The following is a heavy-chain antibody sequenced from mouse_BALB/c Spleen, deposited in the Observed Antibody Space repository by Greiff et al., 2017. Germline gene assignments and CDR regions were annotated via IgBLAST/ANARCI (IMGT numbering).Heavy chain of an antibody. Sequence: VHVKQSGAELVKPGASVKLSCTASGFHIKDTYMHWVKQRPEQGLEWIGRIDPANGNTKYDPKFQGKATITADTSSNTAYLHLSSLTSEDTAVYYCASRGGDYWGQGTSVTVSS. V-gene: IGHV14-3*02. CDR2: IDPANGNT. J-gene: IGHJ4*01. CDR1: GFHIKDTY. CDR3: ASRGGDY.